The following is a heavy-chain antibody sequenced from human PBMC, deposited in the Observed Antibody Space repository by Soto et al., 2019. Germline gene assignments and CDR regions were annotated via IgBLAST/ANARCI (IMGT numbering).Heavy chain of an antibody. V-gene: IGHV4-31*03. J-gene: IGHJ4*02. D-gene: IGHD3-10*01. CDR3: ARDGSGSYYSEYYFHX. CDR1: GGSISSVGYY. CDR2: IYYSGST. Sequence: SETLSLTCTVSGGSISSVGYYWSWIRQHPGKGLELIGYIYYSGSTYYNPSLKSRVTISVHTSNNQLSLKLSSVTAADTAVYYCARDGSGSYYSEYYFHXWGQGTLFTVSX.